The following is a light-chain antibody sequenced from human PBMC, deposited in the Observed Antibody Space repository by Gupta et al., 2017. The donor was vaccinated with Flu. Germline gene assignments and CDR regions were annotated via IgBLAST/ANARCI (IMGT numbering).Light chain of an antibody. CDR1: QHVNSNY. V-gene: IGKV3-20*01. CDR3: QQYGSSPWT. J-gene: IGKJ1*01. CDR2: GAT. Sequence: GTLSLSPGDRATLSCRASQHVNSNYLAWSLQKPGQAPRLLIYGATNRATDIPERFSGSGSGTDFTLTITRLEPEDFAVFFCQQYGSSPWTFGQGTKVDIK.